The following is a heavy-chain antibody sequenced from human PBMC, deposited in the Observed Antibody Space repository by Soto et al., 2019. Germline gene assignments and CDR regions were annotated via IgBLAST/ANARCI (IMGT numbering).Heavy chain of an antibody. D-gene: IGHD1-26*01. Sequence: EVQLLESGGGLVQPGGSLRLSCAASGFAFSLYAASWVRQAPGKGLEWVSGISASGGHSRYADSVRSRFTISRDNSKDTLDLKMSCLIVDDTAVYYCSNGGLRDSTITTPSAYWGQGTLVTVSS. CDR3: SNGGLRDSTITTPSAY. J-gene: IGHJ4*02. CDR1: GFAFSLYA. V-gene: IGHV3-23*01. CDR2: ISASGGHS.